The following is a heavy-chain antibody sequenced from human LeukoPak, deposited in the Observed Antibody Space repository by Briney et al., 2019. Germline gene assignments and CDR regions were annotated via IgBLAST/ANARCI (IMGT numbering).Heavy chain of an antibody. CDR1: GFTFSSYA. D-gene: IGHD2-15*01. J-gene: IGHJ4*02. CDR3: ARGGDISGDY. Sequence: PGGSLRLSCAASGFTFSSYAMSWVRQAPGKGLEWVAVISYDGSNKYYADSVKGRFTISRDNSKNTLYLQMNSLRAEDTAVYYCARGGDISGDYWGQGTLVTVSS. V-gene: IGHV3-30-3*01. CDR2: ISYDGSNK.